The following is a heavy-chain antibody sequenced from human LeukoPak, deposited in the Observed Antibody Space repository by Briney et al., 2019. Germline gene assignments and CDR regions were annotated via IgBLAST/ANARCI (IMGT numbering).Heavy chain of an antibody. V-gene: IGHV1-18*01. CDR2: VSAYNGNT. J-gene: IGHJ5*02. CDR1: GYTFTSYG. Sequence: ASVKVSCKASGYTFTSYGISWVRQAPGQGLEWMGWVSAYNGNTNYAQKLQGRVTMTTDTSTSTAYMELRSLRSDDTAVYYCVWYAPPNWFDPWGQGTLVTVSS. CDR3: VWYAPPNWFDP. D-gene: IGHD6-13*01.